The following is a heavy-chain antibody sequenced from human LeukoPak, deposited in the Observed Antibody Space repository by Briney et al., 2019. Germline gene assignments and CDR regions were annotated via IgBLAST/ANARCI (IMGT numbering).Heavy chain of an antibody. CDR1: GLTFSSYE. J-gene: IGHJ4*02. Sequence: GGSLRLSCAASGLTFSSYEMNWVRQAPGKGLEWVSYISSSGSTIYYADSVKGRFTISRDNAKNSLYLQMNSLRAEDTAVYYCAKDGGYSSSWSTDYWGQGTLVTVSS. D-gene: IGHD6-13*01. CDR3: AKDGGYSSSWSTDY. V-gene: IGHV3-48*03. CDR2: ISSSGSTI.